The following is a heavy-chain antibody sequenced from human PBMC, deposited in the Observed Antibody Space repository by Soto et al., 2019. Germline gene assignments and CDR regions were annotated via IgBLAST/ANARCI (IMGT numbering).Heavy chain of an antibody. V-gene: IGHV4-30-4*01. J-gene: IGHJ6*02. Sequence: QVQLQESGPGLVKPSQTLSLTCTVSGGSISSGDYYWSWIRQPPGKGLEWIGYIYYSGSTYYNPSLKSRVTLSVDTSKNQFSLELSSVTAADTAVYYCARSAAGTSYYYYYDGMGVWGQGTTVTVSS. CDR3: ARSAAGTSYYYYYDGMGV. CDR1: GGSISSGDYY. CDR2: IYYSGST. D-gene: IGHD6-13*01.